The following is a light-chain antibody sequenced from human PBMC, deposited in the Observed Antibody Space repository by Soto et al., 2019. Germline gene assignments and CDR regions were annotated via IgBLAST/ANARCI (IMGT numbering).Light chain of an antibody. CDR2: DVT. CDR3: CSYAGSYTLV. V-gene: IGLV2-11*01. J-gene: IGLJ2*01. CDR1: GSDVGGYNY. Sequence: HSALTQPRSVSGSPGQSVTISCTGTGSDVGGYNYVSWYQQHPGKAPKLMINDVTKRPSGVPDRFSGSKSGNTASLTISGLQAEDEADYYCCSYAGSYTLVFGGGTKLTVL.